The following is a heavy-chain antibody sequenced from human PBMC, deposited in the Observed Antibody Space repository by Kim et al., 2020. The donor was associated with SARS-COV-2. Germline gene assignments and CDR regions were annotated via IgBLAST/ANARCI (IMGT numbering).Heavy chain of an antibody. J-gene: IGHJ4*02. CDR3: ARGYGSGTNY. V-gene: IGHV3-74*01. Sequence: STGYEDSVKGRFTISRDNAKNTLYLQMNSLRLEDTAVYYCARGYGSGTNYWGQGTLVTVST. D-gene: IGHD3-10*01. CDR2: ST.